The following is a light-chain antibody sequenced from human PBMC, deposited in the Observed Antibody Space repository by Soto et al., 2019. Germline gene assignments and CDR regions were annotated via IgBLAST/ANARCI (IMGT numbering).Light chain of an antibody. CDR1: QSIITS. CDR3: QQNYSATWT. Sequence: DIQMTQSPSTLSASVGDRVTITCRASQSIITSLAWYQQKPGKAPKLLIYKASSLQSGVPSRFSGSGYGTEFTLTISSLQSDDFATYYCQQNYSATWTFGQGTKVDIK. J-gene: IGKJ1*01. V-gene: IGKV1-5*03. CDR2: KAS.